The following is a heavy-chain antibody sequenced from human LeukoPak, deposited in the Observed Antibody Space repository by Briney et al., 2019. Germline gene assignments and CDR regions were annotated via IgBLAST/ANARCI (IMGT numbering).Heavy chain of an antibody. CDR1: GYSFTSYW. CDR2: IYPGDSDT. D-gene: IGHD3-10*01. V-gene: IGHV5-51*01. J-gene: IGHJ6*02. Sequence: GESLKISCKGSGYSFTSYWIGWVRQMPGKGLEWMGIIYPGDSDTRYSPSFQGQVTISADKSISTAYLQWSSLKASDTAMYYCASQNYGSGSYYRGYYYYGMDVWGQGTTVTVSS. CDR3: ASQNYGSGSYYRGYYYYGMDV.